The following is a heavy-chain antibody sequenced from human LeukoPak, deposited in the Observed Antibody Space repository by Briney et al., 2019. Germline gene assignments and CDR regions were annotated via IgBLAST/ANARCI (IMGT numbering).Heavy chain of an antibody. CDR3: ARDYMVRGVMPLFDP. V-gene: IGHV3-48*03. Sequence: TGGSLRLSCAASGFTFSSYEMNWVRQAPGKGLEWVSYISSSGSTIYYADSVRGRFTISRDNAKNSLYLQMNSLRAEDTATYFCARDYMVRGVMPLFDPWGQGTLVTVSS. CDR1: GFTFSSYE. CDR2: ISSSGSTI. D-gene: IGHD3-10*01. J-gene: IGHJ5*02.